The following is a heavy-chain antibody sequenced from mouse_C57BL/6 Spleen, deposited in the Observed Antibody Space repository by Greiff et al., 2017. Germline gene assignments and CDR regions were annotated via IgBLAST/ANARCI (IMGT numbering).Heavy chain of an antibody. CDR1: GYTFTSSW. V-gene: IGHV1-55*01. CDR2: IYPGSGST. CDR3: ARVDGAMDY. Sequence: QVQLQQPGAELVKPGASVKMSCKASGYTFTSSWITWVKQRPGQGLEWIGDIYPGSGSTNYNEKFKSKATLTVDTSSSTASMQLSSLTSEDAAVYYCARVDGAMDYWGQGTSVTVSS. J-gene: IGHJ4*01.